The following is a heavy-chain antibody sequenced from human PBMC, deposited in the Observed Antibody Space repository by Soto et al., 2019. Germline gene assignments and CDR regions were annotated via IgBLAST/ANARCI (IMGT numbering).Heavy chain of an antibody. CDR2: IIPIFGTA. Sequence: GASVKVSCKASGGTFSSCAISWVRQAPGQGXEWMGGIIPIFGTANYAQKFQGRVTITADESTSTAYMELSSLRSEDTAAYYCARAYSGYPSDYYYYGMDVWGQGTTVTVSS. CDR3: ARAYSGYPSDYYYYGMDV. J-gene: IGHJ6*02. CDR1: GGTFSSCA. D-gene: IGHD5-12*01. V-gene: IGHV1-69*13.